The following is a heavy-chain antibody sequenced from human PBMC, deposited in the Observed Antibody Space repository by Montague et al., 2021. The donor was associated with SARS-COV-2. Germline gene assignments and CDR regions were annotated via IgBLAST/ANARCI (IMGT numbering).Heavy chain of an antibody. D-gene: IGHD6-19*01. CDR3: ARGIAVAGLFDY. CDR1: GGSISSGSYY. V-gene: IGHV4-61*02. J-gene: IGHJ4*02. CDR2: ISISGST. Sequence: TLSLTCTVSGGSISSGSYYWSWIRQPAGKGLEWIGRISISGSTNYNPSLKSRVTISVDTSKNQFPLKLSSVTAADTAVYYCARGIAVAGLFDYWGQGTLVTVSS.